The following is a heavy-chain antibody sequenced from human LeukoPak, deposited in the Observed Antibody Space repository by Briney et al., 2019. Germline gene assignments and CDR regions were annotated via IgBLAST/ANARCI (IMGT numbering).Heavy chain of an antibody. CDR3: ARSKAAIDSPFDY. V-gene: IGHV5-51*01. Sequence: GESLKISCKGSGYSFTNYWISWVRQMPGKGLEWMGIIYPGDSDTRYSPSFQGQVTISADKSISTAYLQWSSLKASDTAMYYCARSKAAIDSPFDYWGQGTLVTVSS. CDR2: IYPGDSDT. CDR1: GYSFTNYW. J-gene: IGHJ4*02. D-gene: IGHD2-2*01.